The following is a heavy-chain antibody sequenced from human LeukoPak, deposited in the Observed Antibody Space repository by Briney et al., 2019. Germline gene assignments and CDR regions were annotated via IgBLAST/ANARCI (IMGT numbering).Heavy chain of an antibody. CDR3: ARVPGIAAAGTLGRTGWFDP. J-gene: IGHJ5*02. CDR2: ISAYNGNT. V-gene: IGHV1-18*01. CDR1: GYTFTSYG. D-gene: IGHD6-13*01. Sequence: ASVKVSCKASGYTFTSYGISGVRQAPGQGLEGMGWISAYNGNTNYAQKLQGRVTMTTDTSTSTAYMELRSLRSDDTAVYYCARVPGIAAAGTLGRTGWFDPWGQGTLVTVSS.